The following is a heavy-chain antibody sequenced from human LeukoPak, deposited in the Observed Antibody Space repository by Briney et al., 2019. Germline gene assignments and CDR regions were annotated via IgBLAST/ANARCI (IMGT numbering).Heavy chain of an antibody. CDR1: GFTFSSYG. J-gene: IGHJ4*02. Sequence: PGGSLRLSCAASGFTFSSYGMHWVRQAPGKGLEWVAVISYDGSNKYYADSVKGRFTISRDNSKNTPYLQMNSLRAEDTAVYYCAKDLGLLWFGELSPFDYWGQGTLVTVSS. CDR2: ISYDGSNK. D-gene: IGHD3-10*01. V-gene: IGHV3-30*18. CDR3: AKDLGLLWFGELSPFDY.